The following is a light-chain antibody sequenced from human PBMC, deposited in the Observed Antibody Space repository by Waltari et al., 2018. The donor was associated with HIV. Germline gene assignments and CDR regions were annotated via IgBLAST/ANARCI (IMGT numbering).Light chain of an antibody. CDR1: NIGSKS. CDR2: DDS. CDR3: QVWDSSSDHVV. Sequence: SYVLTQPPSVSVAPGQTARITCGGHNIGSKSVHWYQQKPCQAPVLVVYDDSDRPSGIPKRFSGSNSGTTGTLTISRVDAGDEADYYCQVWDSSSDHVVFGGGTQLPVL. J-gene: IGLJ2*01. V-gene: IGLV3-21*02.